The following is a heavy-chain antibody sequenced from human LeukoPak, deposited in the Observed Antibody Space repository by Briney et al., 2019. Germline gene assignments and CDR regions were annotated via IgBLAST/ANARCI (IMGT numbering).Heavy chain of an antibody. CDR3: ARGPFAYCGGDCYANWFDP. CDR2: INPNSGDT. CDR1: GYILTDYY. J-gene: IGHJ5*02. Sequence: GASVKVSCKASGYILTDYYMHWVRQAPGQGLEWMVWINPNSGDTNYAQKFQGRVTMTRDTSISTVYMELRRLRYDDTAAYYCARGPFAYCGGDCYANWFDPWGQGTLVTVSS. V-gene: IGHV1-2*02. D-gene: IGHD2-21*02.